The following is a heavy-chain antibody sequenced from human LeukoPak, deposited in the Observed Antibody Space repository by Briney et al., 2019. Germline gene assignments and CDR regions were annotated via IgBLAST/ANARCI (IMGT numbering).Heavy chain of an antibody. CDR1: GYSISSGYY. Sequence: SETLSLTCAVSGYSISSGYYWGWTRPPPGKGLEWIGSIYHSGSTYYNPSLKSRVTISVDTSKNQFSLKLSSVTAADTAVYYCARGVGAAAEHWFDPWGQGALVTVSS. CDR2: IYHSGST. V-gene: IGHV4-38-2*01. CDR3: ARGVGAAAEHWFDP. J-gene: IGHJ5*02. D-gene: IGHD6-13*01.